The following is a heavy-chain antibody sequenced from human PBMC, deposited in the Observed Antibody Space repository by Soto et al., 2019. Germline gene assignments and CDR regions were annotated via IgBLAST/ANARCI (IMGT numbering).Heavy chain of an antibody. D-gene: IGHD3-22*01. CDR3: ARSRVVTRLYYYYYGMDV. Sequence: EWMGGIIPIFGTANYAQKFQGRVTITADESTSTAYMELSSLRSEDTAVYYCARSRVVTRLYYYYYGMDVWGQGTTVT. CDR2: IIPIFGTA. V-gene: IGHV1-69*01. J-gene: IGHJ6*02.